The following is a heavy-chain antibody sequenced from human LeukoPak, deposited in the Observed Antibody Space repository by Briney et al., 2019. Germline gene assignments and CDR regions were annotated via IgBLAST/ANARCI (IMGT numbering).Heavy chain of an antibody. J-gene: IGHJ4*02. D-gene: IGHD5-12*01. CDR3: AKNVAVMSVDIVATIPNFDY. CDR2: ISGSGGST. V-gene: IGHV3-23*01. Sequence: GGSLRLSCAASGFTFSDYYMSWVRQAPGKGLEWVSAISGSGGSTYYADSVKGRFTISRDNSKNTLYLQMNSLRAEDTAVYYCAKNVAVMSVDIVATIPNFDYWGQGTLVTVSS. CDR1: GFTFSDYY.